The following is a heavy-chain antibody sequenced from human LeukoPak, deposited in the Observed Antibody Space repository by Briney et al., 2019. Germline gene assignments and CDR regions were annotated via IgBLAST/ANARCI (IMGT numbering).Heavy chain of an antibody. V-gene: IGHV4-59*01. Sequence: SSETLSLTCTVSAGSISPYYWSWIRQPPGKGLEWIGYIHYSGSTNYNPSLKSRVTISVDTSKNQFSLKLTSVTAADTAVYYCAGGGCSGGSCYFNWFAPWGQGTLVTVSS. CDR2: IHYSGST. CDR3: AGGGCSGGSCYFNWFAP. D-gene: IGHD2-15*01. J-gene: IGHJ5*02. CDR1: AGSISPYY.